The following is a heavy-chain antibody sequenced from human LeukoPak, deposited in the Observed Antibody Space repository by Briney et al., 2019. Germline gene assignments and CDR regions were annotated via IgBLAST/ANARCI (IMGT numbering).Heavy chain of an antibody. Sequence: GGSLRLSCAASGFTSSSYSMNWVRQAPGKGLEWVSSISSSSSYIYYAGSVKGRFSISRDNAKNSLYLQMNSLRAEDTAVYYCASIASSGPRLFDYWGQGTLVTVSS. J-gene: IGHJ4*02. V-gene: IGHV3-21*01. CDR2: ISSSSSYI. CDR1: GFTSSSYS. CDR3: ASIASSGPRLFDY. D-gene: IGHD5-12*01.